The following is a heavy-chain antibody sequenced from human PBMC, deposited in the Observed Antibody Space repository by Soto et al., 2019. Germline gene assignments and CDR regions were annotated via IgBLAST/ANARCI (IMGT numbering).Heavy chain of an antibody. J-gene: IGHJ4*02. CDR1: GYSFNDYW. D-gene: IGHD3-22*01. CDR2: IYCGDFGT. CDR3: ARSPYYYDSSGYHYYFDN. V-gene: IGHV5-51*06. Sequence: GKSLKISCKTSGYSFNDYWIAWVRQMPGKGLEWMGVIYCGDFGTRYSPPFQGQVTISADKSTSTAYLQWSSLKASDTAMYFCARSPYYYDSSGYHYYFDNWGQGTLVTVSS.